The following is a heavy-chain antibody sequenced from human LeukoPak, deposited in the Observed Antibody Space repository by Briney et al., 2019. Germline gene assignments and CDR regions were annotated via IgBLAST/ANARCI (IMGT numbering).Heavy chain of an antibody. V-gene: IGHV3-9*02. CDR1: GFTSDDYA. Sequence: GGSLRLSCAASGFTSDDYAMHWVRQAPGKGLEWVSGISWNSGSIGYADSVKGRFTISRDNAKNSLYLQMNSLRAEDMALYYCAKAMVRGVISPYFDYWGQGTLVTVSS. D-gene: IGHD3-10*01. CDR2: ISWNSGSI. CDR3: AKAMVRGVISPYFDY. J-gene: IGHJ4*02.